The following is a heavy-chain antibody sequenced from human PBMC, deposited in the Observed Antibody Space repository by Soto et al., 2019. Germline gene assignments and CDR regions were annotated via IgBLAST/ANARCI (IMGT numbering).Heavy chain of an antibody. CDR1: GFTFDDYA. CDR2: ISWNSGSI. CDR3: AKSTVVPAAINYYYYMDV. V-gene: IGHV3-9*01. D-gene: IGHD2-2*01. Sequence: VQLVESGGGLVQPGRSLRLSCAASGFTFDDYAMHWVRQAPGKGLEWVSGISWNSGSIGYADSVKGRFTISRDNAKNSLYLQMNSLRAEDTALYYCAKSTVVPAAINYYYYMDVWGKGTTVTVSS. J-gene: IGHJ6*03.